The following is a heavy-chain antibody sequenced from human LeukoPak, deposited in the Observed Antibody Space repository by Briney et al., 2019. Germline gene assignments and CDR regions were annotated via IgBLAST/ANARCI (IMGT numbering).Heavy chain of an antibody. CDR3: ARERYYYDSSGYFDY. Sequence: GGSLRLSCAASGFTFSSYAMSWVRQAPGKGLEWVSVIYSGGSTYYADSVKGRFTISRDNSKNTLYLQMNSLRAEDTAVYYCARERYYYDSSGYFDYWGQGTLVTVSS. V-gene: IGHV3-53*01. CDR2: IYSGGST. CDR1: GFTFSSYA. J-gene: IGHJ4*02. D-gene: IGHD3-22*01.